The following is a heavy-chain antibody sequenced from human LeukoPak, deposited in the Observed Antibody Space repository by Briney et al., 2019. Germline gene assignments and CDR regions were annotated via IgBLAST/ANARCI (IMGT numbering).Heavy chain of an antibody. D-gene: IGHD3-9*01. CDR3: ARVGRYFDWLTDY. CDR2: INHSGST. V-gene: IGHV4-34*01. J-gene: IGHJ4*02. CDR1: GFTFSSYS. Sequence: PGGSLRLSCAASGFTFSSYSMNWVRQAPGKGLEWIGEINHSGSTNYNPSLKSRVTISVDTSKNQFSLKLSSVTAADTAVYYCARVGRYFDWLTDYWGQGTLVTVSS.